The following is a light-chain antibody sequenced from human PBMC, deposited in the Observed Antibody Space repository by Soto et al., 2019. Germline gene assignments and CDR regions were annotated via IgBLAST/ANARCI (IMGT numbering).Light chain of an antibody. Sequence: EIVLTQSPGTLSLSPGERATLSCKASQSITNSELAWYQQRPGQAPRLLIYGASSRATGIPDRFSGGGSGTAFTLTISRLEPEDFAVYYCQQHGATFGQGTKVEIK. CDR2: GAS. CDR3: QQHGAT. J-gene: IGKJ1*01. CDR1: QSITNSE. V-gene: IGKV3-20*01.